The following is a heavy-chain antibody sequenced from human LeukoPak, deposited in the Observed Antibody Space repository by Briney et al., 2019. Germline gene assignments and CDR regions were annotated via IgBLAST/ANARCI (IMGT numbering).Heavy chain of an antibody. CDR2: ISAYNGNT. D-gene: IGHD2-15*01. Sequence: ASVKVSCKASGYTFTSYGISWARQAPGQGLEWMGWISAYNGNTNYAQKLQGRVTMTTDTSTSTAYMELRSLRSNDTAVYYCARARCSSGGSCYFDYWGQGTLVTVSS. CDR1: GYTFTSYG. V-gene: IGHV1-18*01. CDR3: ARARCSSGGSCYFDY. J-gene: IGHJ4*02.